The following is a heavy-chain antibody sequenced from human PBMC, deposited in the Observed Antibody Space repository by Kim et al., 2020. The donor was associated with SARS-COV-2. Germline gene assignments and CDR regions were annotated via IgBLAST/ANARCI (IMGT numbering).Heavy chain of an antibody. D-gene: IGHD3-22*01. CDR1: GFTFSSYA. V-gene: IGHV3-23*01. Sequence: GGSLRLSCAASGFTFSSYAMSWVRQAPGKGLEWVSAISGSGGSTYYADSVKGRFTISRDNSKNTLYLQMNSLRAEDTAVYYCAKARIYYDSSGLDRWGQGTLVTVSS. J-gene: IGHJ4*02. CDR2: ISGSGGST. CDR3: AKARIYYDSSGLDR.